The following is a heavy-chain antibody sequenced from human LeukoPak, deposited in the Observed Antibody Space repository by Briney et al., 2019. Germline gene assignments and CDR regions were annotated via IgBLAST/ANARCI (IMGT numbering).Heavy chain of an antibody. CDR2: VIPIFGTA. J-gene: IGHJ4*02. CDR3: ARGEAYYYDSSGYLGG. Sequence: SVKVSCKASGGTFSSYAISWVRQAPGQGIEWMGGVIPIFGTANYAQKFQGRVTITADESTSTAYMELSSLRSEDTAVYYCARGEAYYYDSSGYLGGWGQGTPVTVSS. V-gene: IGHV1-69*01. D-gene: IGHD3-22*01. CDR1: GGTFSSYA.